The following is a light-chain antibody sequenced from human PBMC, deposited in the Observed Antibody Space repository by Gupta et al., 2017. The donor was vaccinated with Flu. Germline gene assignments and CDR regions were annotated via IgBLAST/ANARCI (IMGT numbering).Light chain of an antibody. CDR1: DPNIAAPFD. J-gene: IGLJ3*02. CDR2: GNN. Sequence: QFVLTQPPSVSGAPGRRLTIFCTGRDPNIAAPFDVHWYQQLPGAAPKLLIYGNNKRPSGVPDRFSGSKSGMSASLVITGLQADDEAIYYCQSYDNRLRGSKVFGGGTKLTVL. V-gene: IGLV1-40*01. CDR3: QSYDNRLRGSKV.